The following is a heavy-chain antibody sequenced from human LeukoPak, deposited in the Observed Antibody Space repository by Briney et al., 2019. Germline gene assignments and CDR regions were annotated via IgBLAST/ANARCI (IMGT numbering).Heavy chain of an antibody. CDR1: GYTFTSYG. V-gene: IGHV1-18*01. D-gene: IGHD3-22*01. CDR2: ISAYNGNT. J-gene: IGHJ4*02. Sequence: ASVKVSCKASGYTFTSYGISWVRQAPGQGLEWMGWISAYNGNTNYAQKLQGRVTMTTDTSTSTAYMELRSLRSDDTAMYYCARQPDYYDSSGDFDYWGQGTLVTVSS. CDR3: ARQPDYYDSSGDFDY.